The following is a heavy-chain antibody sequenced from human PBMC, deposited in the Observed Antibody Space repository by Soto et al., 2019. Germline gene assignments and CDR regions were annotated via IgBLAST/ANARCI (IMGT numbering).Heavy chain of an antibody. Sequence: SETLSLTCAVSGGSISSSNWWSWVRQPPGKGLEWIGEIYHSGSTNYNPSLKSRVTISVDKSKNQFSLKLTSVTAADTAVYYCARDQLEGNWFDPWGQGTLVTVSS. CDR1: GGSISSSNW. CDR3: ARDQLEGNWFDP. V-gene: IGHV4-4*02. D-gene: IGHD1-1*01. J-gene: IGHJ5*02. CDR2: IYHSGST.